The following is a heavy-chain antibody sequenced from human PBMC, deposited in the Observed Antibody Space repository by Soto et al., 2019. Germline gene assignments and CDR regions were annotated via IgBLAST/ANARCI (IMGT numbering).Heavy chain of an antibody. Sequence: PGGSLRLSCAASGFTFGSFAMTWVRQAPGKGLEWVSTVRSSGGSTYYADSVKGRFTISRDNSKNTLYLQMNSLRAEDTAVYYCAKATTVTTPYWFDPWGQGTLVTVSS. J-gene: IGHJ5*02. D-gene: IGHD4-17*01. CDR3: AKATTVTTPYWFDP. CDR2: VRSSGGST. CDR1: GFTFGSFA. V-gene: IGHV3-23*01.